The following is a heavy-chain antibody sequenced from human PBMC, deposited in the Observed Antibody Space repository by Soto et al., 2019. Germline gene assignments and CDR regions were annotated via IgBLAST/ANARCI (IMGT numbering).Heavy chain of an antibody. CDR2: IGAADDP. CDR3: ARAYSGRLPRRADYYFAMDV. Sequence: EVQLVESGGGVVQQGESLRLSCAASGFTFSAYDMHWVRQTTGKGLEWVSAIGAADDPYYLGSVKGRFTISRENAKNSLYLQMNSLRAEDTAVYYCARAYSGRLPRRADYYFAMDVWGQGTTVTVSS. V-gene: IGHV3-13*05. D-gene: IGHD2-15*01. J-gene: IGHJ6*02. CDR1: GFTFSAYD.